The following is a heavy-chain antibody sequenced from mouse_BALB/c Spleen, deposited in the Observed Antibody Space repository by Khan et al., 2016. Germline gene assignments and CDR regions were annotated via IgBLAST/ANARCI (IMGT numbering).Heavy chain of an antibody. CDR3: ARFSYY. Sequence: QVQLQQSGTELMKPGASVKISCKATDYTFSSYWIEWVKQRPGHGLEWIGEMLPRSGSTNYNEKFKGKATFTADTSSNTAYMQLSGLTSEDSAVYYCARFSYYWGKGTTLTVSS. CDR1: DYTFSSYW. V-gene: IGHV1-9*01. J-gene: IGHJ2*01. CDR2: MLPRSGST.